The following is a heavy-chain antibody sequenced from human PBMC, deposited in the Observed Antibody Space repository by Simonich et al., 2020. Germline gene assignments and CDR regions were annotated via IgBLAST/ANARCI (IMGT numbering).Heavy chain of an antibody. V-gene: IGHV3-23*01. CDR1: GFTFSSYA. CDR3: AKRSGVSITGTFDY. D-gene: IGHD1-7*01. CDR2: IRGSVGSK. Sequence: EVQLLESGGGLVQPWGSLRLSCAASGFTFSSYALCWVRRSPGNGLEWVSAIRGSVGSKYYADSVKGRFTISRDHSKNTLYLQMNSLRAEDTAVYYCAKRSGVSITGTFDYWGQGTLVTVSS. J-gene: IGHJ4*02.